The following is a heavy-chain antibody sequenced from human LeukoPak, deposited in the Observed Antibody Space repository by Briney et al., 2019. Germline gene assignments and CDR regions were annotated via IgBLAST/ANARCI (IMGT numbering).Heavy chain of an antibody. Sequence: SETLSLTCTVSGGSISSSSYYWGWIRQPPGKGLEWIGSIYYSGSTYYNPSLKSRVTISVDTSKNQSSLKLSSVTAADTAVYYCARSGIAAAGRGFDYWGQGTLVTVSS. D-gene: IGHD6-13*01. CDR2: IYYSGST. CDR3: ARSGIAAAGRGFDY. J-gene: IGHJ4*02. CDR1: GGSISSSSYY. V-gene: IGHV4-39*01.